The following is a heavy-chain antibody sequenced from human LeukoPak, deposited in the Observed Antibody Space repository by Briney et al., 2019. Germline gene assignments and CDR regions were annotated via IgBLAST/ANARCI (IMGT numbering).Heavy chain of an antibody. J-gene: IGHJ4*02. CDR2: ISGSGGST. CDR3: AKSPASLWDYGDFFDY. D-gene: IGHD4-17*01. V-gene: IGHV3-23*01. Sequence: GGSLRLSCAASGFTFSSYAMSWVRQAPGKGREWVSAISGSGGSTYYADSVKGRFTISRDNSKNTLYLQMNSLRAEDTAVYYCAKSPASLWDYGDFFDYWGQGTLVTVSS. CDR1: GFTFSSYA.